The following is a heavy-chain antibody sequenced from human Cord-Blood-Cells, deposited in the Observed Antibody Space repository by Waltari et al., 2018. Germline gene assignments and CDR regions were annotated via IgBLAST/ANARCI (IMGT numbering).Heavy chain of an antibody. J-gene: IGHJ6*03. Sequence: EVQLVESGGGLVKPGGSLRLSCAASGFPFSNAWMSWVRQAPGKGLEWVGRIKSKTDGGTTDYAAPVKGRFTISRDDSKNTLYLQMNSLKTEDTAVYYCTTEGDSSSSYYYYYYMDVWGKGTTVTVSS. V-gene: IGHV3-15*01. CDR1: GFPFSNAW. CDR2: IKSKTDGGTT. D-gene: IGHD6-6*01. CDR3: TTEGDSSSSYYYYYYMDV.